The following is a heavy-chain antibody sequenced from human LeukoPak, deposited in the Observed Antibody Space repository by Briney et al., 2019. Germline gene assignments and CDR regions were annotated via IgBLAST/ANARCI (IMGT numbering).Heavy chain of an antibody. CDR1: GYTFTGYY. CDR3: ARERDTNWGGNDAFDI. J-gene: IGHJ3*02. Sequence: ASVKVSCKASGYTFTGYYMHWVRQAPGQGLEWMGWINPNSGGTNCAQKFQGRVTMTRDTSISTAYMELSRLRSDDTAVYHCARERDTNWGGNDAFDIWGQGTMVTVSS. D-gene: IGHD7-27*01. V-gene: IGHV1-2*02. CDR2: INPNSGGT.